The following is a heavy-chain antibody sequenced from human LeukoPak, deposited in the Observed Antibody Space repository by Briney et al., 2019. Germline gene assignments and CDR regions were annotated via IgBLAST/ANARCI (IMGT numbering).Heavy chain of an antibody. D-gene: IGHD3-10*01. CDR1: GYTFTDYY. CDR3: ALWFGELSALINYYYYGMDV. Sequence: ASVKVSCKASGYTFTDYYMHWVRQAPGQGLEWMGWINPKSGGTNYAQKFQGRVTMTRDTSISTACMELSSLRSDDTAVYYCALWFGELSALINYYYYGMDVWGQGTTVTVSS. CDR2: INPKSGGT. V-gene: IGHV1-2*02. J-gene: IGHJ6*02.